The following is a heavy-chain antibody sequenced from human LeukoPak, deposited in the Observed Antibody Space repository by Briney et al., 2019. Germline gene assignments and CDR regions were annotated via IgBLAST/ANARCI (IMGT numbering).Heavy chain of an antibody. CDR3: ARVPPYDFWSGYFDY. D-gene: IGHD3-3*01. J-gene: IGHJ4*02. CDR2: IYYSGST. V-gene: IGHV4-59*08. CDR1: GGSISSYY. Sequence: SETLSLTCTVSGGSISSYYWSWIRQPPGKGLEWIGYIYYSGSTNYNPSLKSRVTISVDTSKNQFSLKLSSVTAADTAVYYCARVPPYDFWSGYFDYWGQGTLVTVSS.